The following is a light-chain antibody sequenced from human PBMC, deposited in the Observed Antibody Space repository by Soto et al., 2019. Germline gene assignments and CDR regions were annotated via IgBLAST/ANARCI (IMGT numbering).Light chain of an antibody. CDR2: DAS. J-gene: IGKJ2*01. V-gene: IGKV1-5*01. CDR1: QSISSW. CDR3: QQYNSYPYT. Sequence: DIQMTQSPSTLSASVGDRVTITCRASQSISSWLAWYQQKPGKAPKLLIYDASSLESGVPSRFSGSGSGTEFTLTISSLQPDDFATYYCQQYNSYPYTFDQGTKLDIK.